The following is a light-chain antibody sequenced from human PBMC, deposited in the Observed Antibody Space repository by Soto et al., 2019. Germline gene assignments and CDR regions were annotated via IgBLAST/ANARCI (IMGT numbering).Light chain of an antibody. CDR1: QSVSSSY. J-gene: IGKJ1*01. Sequence: ESVVTQSPGTLSLSPGERATLYCRASQSVSSSYLAWYQQKPVQAPRLLIYGASSRATGIPDRFSGSGYGTDFPLTISRLEPEDFAVYYCQQYGSSPWTFGQGTKVEIK. CDR2: GAS. V-gene: IGKV3-20*01. CDR3: QQYGSSPWT.